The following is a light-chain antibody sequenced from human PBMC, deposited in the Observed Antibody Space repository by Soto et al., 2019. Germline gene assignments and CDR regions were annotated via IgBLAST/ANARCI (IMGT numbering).Light chain of an antibody. CDR1: QGISDW. CDR3: QQYDNLPIT. CDR2: DAS. V-gene: IGKV1-33*01. J-gene: IGKJ5*01. Sequence: DIQMTQSPSSLSASVGDRVTITCRASQGISDWLAWYQQKRGKAPKLLIYDASNLETGVPSRFSGSGSGTDFTFTISSLQPEDIATYYCQQYDNLPITFGQGTRLEIK.